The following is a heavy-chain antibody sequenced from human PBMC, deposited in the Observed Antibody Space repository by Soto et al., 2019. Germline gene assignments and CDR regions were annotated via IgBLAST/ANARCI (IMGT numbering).Heavy chain of an antibody. D-gene: IGHD1-26*01. CDR3: ARGSGAGMDV. Sequence: QVQLVESGGGVVQPGRSLRLSCAASGFTFSSYAMHWVRQAPGKGLEWVAVISYDGSNKYYADSVKGRFTISRDNSKNTLYLQMNSLRAEDTAVYYCARGSGAGMDVWRQGTTVTVSS. V-gene: IGHV3-30-3*01. CDR1: GFTFSSYA. CDR2: ISYDGSNK. J-gene: IGHJ6*02.